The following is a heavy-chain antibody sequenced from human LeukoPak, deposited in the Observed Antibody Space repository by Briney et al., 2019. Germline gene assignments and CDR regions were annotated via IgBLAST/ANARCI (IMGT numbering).Heavy chain of an antibody. CDR3: AKDARSGTTGWFDL. CDR1: GFPFDSYA. CDR2: IRRGTGGDP. Sequence: PGGTLRLSCAASGFPFDSYAMSWARQPPGKGLEWVSTIRRGTGGDPFYADSVKGRFTISRDNSKNMLYLQMNSLRAEDTAVYYAAKDARSGTTGWFDLRGQGTLVTVSA. J-gene: IGHJ5*02. V-gene: IGHV3-23*01. D-gene: IGHD1-7*01.